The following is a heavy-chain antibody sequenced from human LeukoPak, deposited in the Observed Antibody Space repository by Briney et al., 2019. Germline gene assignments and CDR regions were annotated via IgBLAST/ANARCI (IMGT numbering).Heavy chain of an antibody. CDR2: IYYSGTT. V-gene: IGHV4-59*06. CDR3: ARTNAVGSTSEYFQY. D-gene: IGHD1-26*01. J-gene: IGHJ1*01. Sequence: PSETLSLTCTVSGGSISSYYWSWIRQHPGKGLEWIGYIYYSGTTYYNPSLRSRVTISVDTSENQFSLKLSSVTAADTAVYYCARTNAVGSTSEYFQYWGQGTLVSVSS. CDR1: GGSISSYY.